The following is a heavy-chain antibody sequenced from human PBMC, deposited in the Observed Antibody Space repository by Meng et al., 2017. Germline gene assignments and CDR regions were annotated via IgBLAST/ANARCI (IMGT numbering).Heavy chain of an antibody. CDR1: GGSLRSSSYY. CDR3: ARSMVRGVIRYYFDY. D-gene: IGHD3-10*01. CDR2: IYYSGST. J-gene: IGHJ4*02. V-gene: IGHV4-39*07. Sequence: QLRVQGAGPGRGKPSEALVLTRTVPGGSLRSSSYYWGWIRQPPGKGLEWIGSIYYSGSTYYNPSLKSRVTISVDTSKTQFSLKRSSVTAADTAVYYCARSMVRGVIRYYFDYWGQGTLVTVSS.